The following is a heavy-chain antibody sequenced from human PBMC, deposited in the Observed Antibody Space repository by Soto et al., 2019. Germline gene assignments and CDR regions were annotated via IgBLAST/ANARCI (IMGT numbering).Heavy chain of an antibody. CDR3: ERDRGEDNNCFDP. V-gene: IGHV3-33*01. J-gene: IGHJ5*02. Sequence: QVQLVESGGGVVQPERSLRLSCAVSGFTFSTHGVHWVRQAPGKGLEWVAVIRYDGTYKHYAESVKGRFTISRDNSKNTLYLQMNSLRAEDTAVYYCERDRGEDNNCFDPWGQGTLVTVSS. CDR2: IRYDGTYK. CDR1: GFTFSTHG. D-gene: IGHD3-16*01.